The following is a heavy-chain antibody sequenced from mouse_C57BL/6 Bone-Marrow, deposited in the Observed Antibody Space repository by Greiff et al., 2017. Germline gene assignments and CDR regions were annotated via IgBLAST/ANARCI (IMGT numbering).Heavy chain of an antibody. CDR3: ARSVSFITTGFDY. CDR2: ISYSGST. V-gene: IGHV3-8*01. CDR1: GHSITSDY. D-gene: IGHD1-1*01. J-gene: IGHJ2*01. Sequence: DVKLVESGPGLAKPSQTLSLTCSVTGHSITSDYWNWIRKFPGNKLEYMGYISYSGSTYYNPSLKSRISITRDTSKNQYYLQLNSVTTEDTATYYCARSVSFITTGFDYWGQGTTLTVSS.